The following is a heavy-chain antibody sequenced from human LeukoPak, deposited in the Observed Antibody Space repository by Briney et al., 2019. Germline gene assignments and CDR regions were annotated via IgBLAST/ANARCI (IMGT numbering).Heavy chain of an antibody. J-gene: IGHJ5*02. CDR1: GGTLSRFA. CDR2: IIPIFGTA. CDR3: ARVVTPRYCSSPSCYWKGWFDP. Sequence: SVKVSCKASGGTLSRFAISWVRQAPGQGLEWMGGIIPIFGTANYAQKFQGRVTITADESASTAYMELSSLRSDDTAVYNCARVVTPRYCSSPSCYWKGWFDPWGQGTLVTVSS. V-gene: IGHV1-69*01. D-gene: IGHD2-2*01.